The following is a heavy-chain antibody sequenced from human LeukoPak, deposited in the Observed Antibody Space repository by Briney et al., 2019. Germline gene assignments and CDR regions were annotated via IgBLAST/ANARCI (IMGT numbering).Heavy chain of an antibody. J-gene: IGHJ4*02. CDR2: INPSGGST. CDR1: GYTFTSYY. CDR3: ARTTPYDSSGYDDLDY. Sequence: ASVKVSCKASGYTFTSYYMHWVRQAPGQGLEWMGIINPSGGSTSYAQKFQGRVTMTRDTPTSTVYMELSSLRSEDTAVYYCARTTPYDSSGYDDLDYWGQGTLVTVSS. D-gene: IGHD3-22*01. V-gene: IGHV1-46*01.